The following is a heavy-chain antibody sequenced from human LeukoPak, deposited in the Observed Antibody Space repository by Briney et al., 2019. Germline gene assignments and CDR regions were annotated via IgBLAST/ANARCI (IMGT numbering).Heavy chain of an antibody. D-gene: IGHD1-26*01. V-gene: IGHV4-34*01. CDR3: ARGYSGSRGYFYYYYMDV. CDR2: MNHSVST. Sequence: PSETLSLTCAVYVGSFSGYYWRWLRQPPGKGLECLVEMNHSVSTNYNPPLNSRVPISVDTSRNQFSLKLTSVTAADTAVYYCARGYSGSRGYFYYYYMDVWGKGTTVTVSS. CDR1: VGSFSGYY. J-gene: IGHJ6*03.